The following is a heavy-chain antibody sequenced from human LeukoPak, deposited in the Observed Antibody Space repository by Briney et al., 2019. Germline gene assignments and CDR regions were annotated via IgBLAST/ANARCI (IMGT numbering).Heavy chain of an antibody. J-gene: IGHJ4*02. Sequence: GGSLRLSCAASGFTFSSYGMHWVRQAPGKGLEWVAVISYDGSNKYYADSVKGRFTISRDNSKKTLYLQVNSLRAEDTAVYYCALDYGDYGDGPFDYWGQGTLVTVSS. CDR2: ISYDGSNK. CDR1: GFTFSSYG. V-gene: IGHV3-30*03. D-gene: IGHD4-17*01. CDR3: ALDYGDYGDGPFDY.